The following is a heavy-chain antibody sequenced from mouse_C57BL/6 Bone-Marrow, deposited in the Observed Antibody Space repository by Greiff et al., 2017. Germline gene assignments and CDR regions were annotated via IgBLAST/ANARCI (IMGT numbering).Heavy chain of an antibody. J-gene: IGHJ4*01. Sequence: QVQLQQPGAELVRPGSSVKLSCKASGYTFTSYWMHWVKQRPIQGLEWIGNIDPSDSETHYNQKFKDKATLTVDKSSSTAYMQLSRLTSEDSAVXYCARSLTGTEAMDYWGQGTSVTVSS. CDR2: IDPSDSET. D-gene: IGHD4-1*01. V-gene: IGHV1-52*01. CDR1: GYTFTSYW. CDR3: ARSLTGTEAMDY.